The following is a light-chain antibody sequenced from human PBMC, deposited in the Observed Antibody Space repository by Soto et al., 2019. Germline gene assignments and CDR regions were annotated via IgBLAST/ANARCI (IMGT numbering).Light chain of an antibody. J-gene: IGLJ2*01. CDR3: SSYTTSSSVL. CDR1: SSDIAAYNY. Sequence: QSVLTQPASVSGSPGQSITISCTGTSSDIAAYNYVSWYQQHPGKAPKVILYNVIHRPSGISTRFSGSKSGTTASLTISGLQAEDEADYYCSSYTTSSSVLFGGGTKLTVL. V-gene: IGLV2-14*03. CDR2: NVI.